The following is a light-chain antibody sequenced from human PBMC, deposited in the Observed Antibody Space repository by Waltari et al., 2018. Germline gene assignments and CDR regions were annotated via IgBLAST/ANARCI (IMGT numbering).Light chain of an antibody. Sequence: AIQLTQSPSSLSASVGHRITITCRASQDIASALAWYVQKPGKAPQLLIYDASTLESGVPPRFSGSGSGTDFTLSISGLQPEDFATYYCQQFINYPLTFGPGTTVDIK. CDR3: QQFINYPLT. CDR2: DAS. J-gene: IGKJ3*01. CDR1: QDIASA. V-gene: IGKV1D-13*01.